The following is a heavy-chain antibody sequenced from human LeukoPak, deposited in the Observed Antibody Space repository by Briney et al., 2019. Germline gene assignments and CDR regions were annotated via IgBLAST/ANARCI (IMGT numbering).Heavy chain of an antibody. CDR3: VGLGDVRTFDY. J-gene: IGHJ4*02. CDR2: IYYSGST. D-gene: IGHD2-21*01. CDR1: GGSISVSNYY. Sequence: SETLSLTCTVSGGSISVSNYYWGWIRQPPEKGLEWIGSIYYSGSTNYNPSLKSRVTISVDTSKNQFSLKMTSVTAADTAVYYCVGLGDVRTFDYWGQGTLVTVSS. V-gene: IGHV4-39*07.